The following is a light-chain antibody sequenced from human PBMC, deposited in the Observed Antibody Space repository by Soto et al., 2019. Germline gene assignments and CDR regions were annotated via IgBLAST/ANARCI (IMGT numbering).Light chain of an antibody. CDR3: QQYGSSPPYT. CDR1: QSVSNTY. CDR2: GAS. V-gene: IGKV3-20*01. J-gene: IGKJ2*01. Sequence: EIVLTQSPGTLSLSPGERATLSCRASQSVSNTYLAWYQQKPGQAPRLLIYGASSRATGIPDRFSGSGSGTDFTPTISRLEPEDLAVYYCQQYGSSPPYTFGQGTKLEIK.